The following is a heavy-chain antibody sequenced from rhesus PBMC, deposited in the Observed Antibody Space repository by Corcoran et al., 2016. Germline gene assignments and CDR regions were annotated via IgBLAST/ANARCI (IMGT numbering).Heavy chain of an antibody. Sequence: QVTLKESGPALVKPTQTLTLTCTFSGFSLSSSGLGVDWSRQPHGKALEWLASIYWDDDKYYSTSLKSRLTISKDASKNQVVLTMTNMDPVDTATYYCARVPGYSTWSWIDYWGQGVLVTVSS. CDR1: GFSLSSSGLG. J-gene: IGHJ4*01. CDR2: IYWDDDK. V-gene: IGHV2S1*01. CDR3: ARVPGYSTWSWIDY. D-gene: IGHD6-13*01.